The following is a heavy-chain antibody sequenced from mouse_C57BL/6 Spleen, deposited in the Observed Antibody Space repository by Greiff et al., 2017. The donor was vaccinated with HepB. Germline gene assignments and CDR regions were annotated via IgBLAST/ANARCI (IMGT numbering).Heavy chain of an antibody. D-gene: IGHD1-1*01. Sequence: EVQLQQSGAELVKPGASVKLSCTASGFNIKDYYMHWVKQRTEQGLEWIGRIDPEDGETKYAPKFQGKATITADPSSNTAYLQLSSLTSEDTAVYYCARWYYGSSYVDWYFDVWGTGTTVTVSS. J-gene: IGHJ1*03. CDR3: ARWYYGSSYVDWYFDV. V-gene: IGHV14-2*01. CDR2: IDPEDGET. CDR1: GFNIKDYY.